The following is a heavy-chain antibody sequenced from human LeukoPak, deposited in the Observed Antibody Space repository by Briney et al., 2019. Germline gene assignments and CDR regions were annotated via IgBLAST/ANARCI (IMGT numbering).Heavy chain of an antibody. Sequence: SETLSLTCTVSGGSISSGSYYWSWIRQPAGKGLEWIGRIYTSGSTNYNPSLKSRVTISVDTSKNQFSLKLSSVTAADTAVYYCASSGASGWANWFDPWGQGTLVTVSS. J-gene: IGHJ5*02. D-gene: IGHD6-19*01. CDR2: IYTSGST. CDR1: GGSISSGSYY. V-gene: IGHV4-61*02. CDR3: ASSGASGWANWFDP.